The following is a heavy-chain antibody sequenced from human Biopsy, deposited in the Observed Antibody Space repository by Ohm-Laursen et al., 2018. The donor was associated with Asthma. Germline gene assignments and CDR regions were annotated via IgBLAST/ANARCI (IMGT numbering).Heavy chain of an antibody. CDR2: ISGSGGST. V-gene: IGHV3-23*01. Sequence: GSLRLSCTASGFTFSSYAMSWVRQAPGKGLEWVSAISGSGGSTYYADSVKGRFTISRDNSKNTLYLQMSSLRADDTAVYYCAKGGTYTTDRYAYWGQGSLVTVSS. D-gene: IGHD1-26*01. CDR3: AKGGTYTTDRYAY. CDR1: GFTFSSYA. J-gene: IGHJ4*02.